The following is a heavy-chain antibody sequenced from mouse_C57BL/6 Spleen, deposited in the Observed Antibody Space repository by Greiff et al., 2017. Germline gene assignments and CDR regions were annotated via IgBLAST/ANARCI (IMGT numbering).Heavy chain of an antibody. Sequence: EVQLQQSGPVLVKPGASVKMSCKASGYTFTAYSMNWVKQSHGKSLEWIGVINPYNGGTSYNQKFKGKATLTVDKSSSTAYMELNSLTSEDSAVYYCARRRGLLDFYYAMDYWGQGTSVTVSS. CDR1: GYTFTAYS. CDR3: ARRRGLLDFYYAMDY. D-gene: IGHD2-3*01. J-gene: IGHJ4*01. V-gene: IGHV1-19*01. CDR2: INPYNGGT.